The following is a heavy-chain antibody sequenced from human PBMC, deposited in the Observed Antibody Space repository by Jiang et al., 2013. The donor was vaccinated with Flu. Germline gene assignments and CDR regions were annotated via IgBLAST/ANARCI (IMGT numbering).Heavy chain of an antibody. CDR1: GFTFSSYA. Sequence: VQLVESGGGLVQPGGSLRLSCAASGFTFSSYAMSWVRQGPGKGLEWVSTISGGGGDTNYADSVKGRVTISRDNSKNTLYLQLNSLRVEDTAVYYCAKDGGYGSGNYYPEYWGQGTLVTVSS. CDR2: ISGGGGDT. V-gene: IGHV3-23*04. J-gene: IGHJ4*02. D-gene: IGHD3-10*01. CDR3: AKDGGYGSGNYYPEY.